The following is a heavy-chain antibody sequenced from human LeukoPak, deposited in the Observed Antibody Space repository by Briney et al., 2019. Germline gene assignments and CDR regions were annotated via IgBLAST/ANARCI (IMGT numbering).Heavy chain of an antibody. CDR2: INHSGST. Sequence: SETLSLTCAVYGGSFSGYYWSWIRQPPGKGLEWIGEINHSGSTNYNPSLKSRVTISVDTSKNQFSLKLSSVTAADTAVYYCAGGPHDYYDSSLGAFDIWGQGTMVTVSS. J-gene: IGHJ3*02. V-gene: IGHV4-34*01. CDR1: GGSFSGYY. D-gene: IGHD3-22*01. CDR3: AGGPHDYYDSSLGAFDI.